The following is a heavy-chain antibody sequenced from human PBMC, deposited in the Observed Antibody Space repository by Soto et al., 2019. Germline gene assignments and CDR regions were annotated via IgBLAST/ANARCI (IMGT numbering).Heavy chain of an antibody. V-gene: IGHV1-24*01. J-gene: IGHJ3*02. Sequence: ASVKVSCKVSGYTLTELSMHWVRQAPGKGLEWMGGFDPEDGETIYAQKFQGRVTMTEDTSTDTAYMELSSLRSEDTAVYYCATGGSAFSSSWYDAFDIWGQGTVVTVSS. CDR2: FDPEDGET. CDR1: GYTLTELS. D-gene: IGHD6-13*01. CDR3: ATGGSAFSSSWYDAFDI.